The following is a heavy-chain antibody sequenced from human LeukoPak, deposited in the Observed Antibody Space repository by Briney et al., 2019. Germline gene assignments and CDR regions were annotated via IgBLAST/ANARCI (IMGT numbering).Heavy chain of an antibody. V-gene: IGHV3-23*01. CDR2: VSGSGGST. CDR1: GFTFSSYA. Sequence: GGSLRLSCAASGFTFSSYAMSWVRQAPGKGLEWVSAVSGSGGSTYYADSVKGRFTISRDNSKNTLYLQMNSLRAEDTAVHYCAKGVGYSSSWYAPTYWGQGTLVTVSS. J-gene: IGHJ4*02. CDR3: AKGVGYSSSWYAPTY. D-gene: IGHD6-13*01.